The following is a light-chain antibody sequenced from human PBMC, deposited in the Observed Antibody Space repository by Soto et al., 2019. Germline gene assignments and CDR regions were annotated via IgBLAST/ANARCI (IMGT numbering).Light chain of an antibody. V-gene: IGKV1-5*01. J-gene: IGKJ1*01. CDR2: DAS. CDR1: QSISSW. Sequence: DIQMTQSPSTLSASVGDRVTITCRASQSISSWLAWYKQKPGKAPKLLIYDASSLESGVPSRFSGSGSGTEFTLPISSLQPDDFATYYCQQYNSYSTFGQGTKVEIK. CDR3: QQYNSYST.